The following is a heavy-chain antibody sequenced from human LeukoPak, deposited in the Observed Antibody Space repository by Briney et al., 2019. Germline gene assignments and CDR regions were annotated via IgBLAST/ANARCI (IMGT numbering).Heavy chain of an antibody. Sequence: PGGSLRLSCTVSGFTFSDYWMSWVRQAPGKGLEWVANIRPDGSEESYVDSVKGRFTISRDNAKNSLYLEMNSLRAEDTAVYYCARERPHFDLWGRGTLVTVSS. CDR2: IRPDGSEE. CDR3: ARERPHFDL. CDR1: GFTFSDYW. V-gene: IGHV3-7*01. J-gene: IGHJ2*01.